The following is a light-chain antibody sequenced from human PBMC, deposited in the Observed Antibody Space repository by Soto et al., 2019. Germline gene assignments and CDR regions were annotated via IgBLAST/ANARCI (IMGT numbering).Light chain of an antibody. V-gene: IGKV3-15*01. CDR2: GAS. CDR1: QSVSIN. J-gene: IGKJ1*01. Sequence: EIVMTQSPATLSVSPGERATLSCRASQSVSINLAWYQQKPGQAPRLLIYGASSRATGIPARFSGSGSGTELTLTISSLQSEDSAVYFCQQYNKWPRAFGQGTKVDI. CDR3: QQYNKWPRA.